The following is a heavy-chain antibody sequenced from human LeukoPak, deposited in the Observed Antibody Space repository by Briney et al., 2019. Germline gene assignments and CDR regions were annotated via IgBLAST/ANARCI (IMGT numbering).Heavy chain of an antibody. Sequence: GGSLRLSCAASGFTFSSHGMSWVRQAPGKGLGWVSAISSSGDSTYYADSVKGRFTISRDNAKNSLYLQMNSLRAEDTAVYYCARDPSSGWYLKGWFDPWGQGTLVTVSS. V-gene: IGHV3-23*01. CDR3: ARDPSSGWYLKGWFDP. J-gene: IGHJ5*02. CDR1: GFTFSSHG. CDR2: ISSSGDST. D-gene: IGHD6-19*01.